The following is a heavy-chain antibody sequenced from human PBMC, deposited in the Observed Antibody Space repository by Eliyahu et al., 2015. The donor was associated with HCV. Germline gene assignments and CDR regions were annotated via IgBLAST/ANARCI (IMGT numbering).Heavy chain of an antibody. Sequence: QVQLVQSGAEVKKPGASVKVSCKASGYTFTSYDINWVRQATGQGLEWMGWXNPNSGNTGYAQKFQGSVTMARNTSISTAYMELSSLRSEDTAVYYCARAAKDYNYWTGAAHYYYGMDVWGQGTTVTVSS. CDR2: XNPNSGNT. CDR3: ARAAKDYNYWTGAAHYYYGMDV. CDR1: GYTFTSYD. J-gene: IGHJ6*02. D-gene: IGHD3/OR15-3a*01. V-gene: IGHV1-8*01.